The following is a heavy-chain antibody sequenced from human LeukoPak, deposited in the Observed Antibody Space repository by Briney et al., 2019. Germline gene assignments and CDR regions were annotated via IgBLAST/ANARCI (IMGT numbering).Heavy chain of an antibody. Sequence: PSETLSLTCTVSGVSISSYYWNWIRQPPGKGLEWIGNIYYSGSTNYNPSLKSRVSISVDTSKNQFSLKLTSVTAADSAVYYCARKLSSSWTIDYWGQGILVTVSA. CDR1: GVSISSYY. J-gene: IGHJ4*02. CDR2: IYYSGST. CDR3: ARKLSSSWTIDY. D-gene: IGHD6-13*01. V-gene: IGHV4-59*08.